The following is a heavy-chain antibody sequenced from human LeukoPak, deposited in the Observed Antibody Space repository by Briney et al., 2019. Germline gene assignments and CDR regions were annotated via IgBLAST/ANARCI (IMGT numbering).Heavy chain of an antibody. CDR2: IYYSGST. CDR3: ARDRDGSHEY. J-gene: IGHJ4*02. D-gene: IGHD1-26*01. V-gene: IGHV4-59*12. CDR1: GGSISTYY. Sequence: SETLSLTCTVSGGSISTYYWSWIRQPPGKGLEWIGYIYYSGSTNYNPSLKSRVTISLDTSKSQFSLKLSSVTAADTAVYYCARDRDGSHEYWGQGTLVTVSS.